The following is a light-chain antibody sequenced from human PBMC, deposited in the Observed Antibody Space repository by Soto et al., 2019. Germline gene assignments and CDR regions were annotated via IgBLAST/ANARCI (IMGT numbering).Light chain of an antibody. V-gene: IGKV1-5*01. J-gene: IGKJ4*01. Sequence: PITQSPATLSASVGDRVTITCRASQNIRSRLAWFQQKPGKAPTLLIYDASSLESGVPQRFRGSGSGTELTITISRLKPEDFETDECQQRYSTPLTFGGGTKVDIK. CDR2: DAS. CDR3: QQRYSTPLT. CDR1: QNIRSR.